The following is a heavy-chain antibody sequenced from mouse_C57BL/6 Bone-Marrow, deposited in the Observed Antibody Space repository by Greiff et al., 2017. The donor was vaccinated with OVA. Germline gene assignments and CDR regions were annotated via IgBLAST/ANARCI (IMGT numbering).Heavy chain of an antibody. D-gene: IGHD1-1*01. V-gene: IGHV1-7*01. J-gene: IGHJ4*01. Sequence: QVHVKQSGAELAKPGASVKLSCKASGYTFTSYWMHWVKQRPGQGLEWIGYINPSSGYTKYNQKFKDKATLTADKSSSTAYMQLSSLTYEDSAVYYCARGLITTVVDAMDYWGQGTSVTVSS. CDR1: GYTFTSYW. CDR2: INPSSGYT. CDR3: ARGLITTVVDAMDY.